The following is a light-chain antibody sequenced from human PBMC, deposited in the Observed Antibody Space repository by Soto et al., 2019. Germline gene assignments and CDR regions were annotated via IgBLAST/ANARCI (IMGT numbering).Light chain of an antibody. CDR3: QQCGSSPRT. CDR2: GAS. CDR1: QSVSSNF. V-gene: IGKV3-20*01. Sequence: EIVLTQSPGTLSLSPGERATLSCRASQSVSSNFLAWYQQKPGQAPRLLIYGASNRATGIPDRFSGSGSGTDFTLTISRLEPEDFAVYYCQQCGSSPRTFGQGTKVEIK. J-gene: IGKJ1*01.